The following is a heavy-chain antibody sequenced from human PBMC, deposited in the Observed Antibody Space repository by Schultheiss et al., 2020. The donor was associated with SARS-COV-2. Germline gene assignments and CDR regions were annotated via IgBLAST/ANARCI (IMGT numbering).Heavy chain of an antibody. CDR3: ARVGRTIETAIPHIDD. D-gene: IGHD2-21*02. CDR2: ISSSSTYI. CDR1: GFTFSSHH. V-gene: IGHV3-21*01. Sequence: GESLKISCAASGFTFSSHHMNWVRQAPGKGLEWVSSISSSSTYIYHADSVKGRFTISRDNAKNSLYLQMNSLSAEDTAVYYCARVGRTIETAIPHIDDWGQGTLVTVSS. J-gene: IGHJ4*02.